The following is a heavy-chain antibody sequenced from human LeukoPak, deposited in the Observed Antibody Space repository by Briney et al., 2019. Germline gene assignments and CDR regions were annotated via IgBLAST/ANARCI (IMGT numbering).Heavy chain of an antibody. V-gene: IGHV4-34*01. J-gene: IGHJ6*03. D-gene: IGHD2-2*01. CDR2: INHSGST. Sequence: SSQTLSLTCAVYGGSVSGYYWSWIRQPPGKGLEWIGEINHSGSTNYNPSLKSRVTISVDTSKNQFSLKLSSVTAADTAVYYCARSKRYCSSTSCPRYYYYMDVWGKGTTVTVSS. CDR1: GGSVSGYY. CDR3: ARSKRYCSSTSCPRYYYYMDV.